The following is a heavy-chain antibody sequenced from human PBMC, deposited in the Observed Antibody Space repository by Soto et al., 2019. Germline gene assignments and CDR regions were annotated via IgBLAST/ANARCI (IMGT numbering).Heavy chain of an antibody. Sequence: QLQLQESGPGLVKPSETLSLTCAVSGVSISGYYWTWIRQPPVKGLEWVGSLFYGGTIDYIASLKSRLTISVDTSKTQFSLQLRSVTGADTAVYYCVRHRGLAPVYWGQGTLVIASS. CDR3: VRHRGLAPVY. D-gene: IGHD3-10*01. V-gene: IGHV4-39*01. CDR1: GVSISGYY. CDR2: LFYGGTI. J-gene: IGHJ4*02.